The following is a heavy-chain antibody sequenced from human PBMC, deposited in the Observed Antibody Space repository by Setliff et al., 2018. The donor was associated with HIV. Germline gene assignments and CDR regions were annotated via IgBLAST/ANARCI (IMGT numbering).Heavy chain of an antibody. CDR3: AKGGYGGAYYVAGY. CDR2: IYKAGKT. V-gene: IGHV3-53*01. CDR1: GFNFRTY. J-gene: IGHJ4*02. D-gene: IGHD5-18*01. Sequence: GGSLRLSCAASGFNFRTYMAWVRQAPGKGLEWVTLIYKAGKTYYADFVKGRFTIARDDTKNTVSLQMTNLEPGDTAMYYCAKGGYGGAYYVAGYWGQGTKVTVSS.